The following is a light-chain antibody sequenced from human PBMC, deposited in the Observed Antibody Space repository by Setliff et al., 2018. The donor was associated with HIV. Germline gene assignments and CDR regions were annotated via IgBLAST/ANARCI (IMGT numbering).Light chain of an antibody. J-gene: IGLJ1*01. Sequence: QSVLAQPASVSESPGQSITISCTGTSSDVGRYDLVSWYQQHPGKAPKLIIYQATKRPSGVSNRFSGSKSGNTASLTISGLQAEDEADYYCCSNTGSNTYVFGTGTKVTVL. CDR1: SSDVGRYDL. V-gene: IGLV2-23*01. CDR3: CSNTGSNTYV. CDR2: QAT.